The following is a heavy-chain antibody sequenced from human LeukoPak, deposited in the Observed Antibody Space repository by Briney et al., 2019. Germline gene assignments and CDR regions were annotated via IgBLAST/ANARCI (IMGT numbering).Heavy chain of an antibody. Sequence: SQTLSLTCTVSGGPVSSVSSYWSWVRQPAGKGLEWIGRIYTSGITDYIPSLKSRVTISLDTSKNQFSLNLTSVTAADTAVYYCARVGDYSSSWYDLFYFDSWGQGTLVTVSS. V-gene: IGHV4-61*02. J-gene: IGHJ4*02. CDR2: IYTSGIT. CDR3: ARVGDYSSSWYDLFYFDS. D-gene: IGHD6-13*01. CDR1: GGPVSSVSSY.